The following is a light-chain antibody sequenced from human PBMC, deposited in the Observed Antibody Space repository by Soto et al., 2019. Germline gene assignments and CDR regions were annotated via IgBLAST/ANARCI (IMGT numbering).Light chain of an antibody. J-gene: IGKJ1*01. CDR1: HYISNY. CDR2: AAS. V-gene: IGKV1-39*01. CDR3: QQSYSIPGT. Sequence: ESRVTQALCSVSASVVDRVTITCRASHYISNYLNWYQQKPGKAPKRLIYAASSLQSGVPSRFSGSGSGTDFTLTISSLQPEDLATYYCQQSYSIPGTCGQGTKVDIK.